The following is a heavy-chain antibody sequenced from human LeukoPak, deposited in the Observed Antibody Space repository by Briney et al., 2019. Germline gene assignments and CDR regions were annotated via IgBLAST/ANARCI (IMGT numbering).Heavy chain of an antibody. Sequence: GGSLRLSCAASGFTFRNYWMSWVRQAPGKGLEWVANIKQDGSEKYYVDSVKGRFTISRDNAKNSLYLQMNSLRAEDTAVYYCARGAGTGDYWGQGTLVTVSS. V-gene: IGHV3-7*01. CDR2: IKQDGSEK. CDR1: GFTFRNYW. J-gene: IGHJ4*02. D-gene: IGHD6-19*01. CDR3: ARGAGTGDY.